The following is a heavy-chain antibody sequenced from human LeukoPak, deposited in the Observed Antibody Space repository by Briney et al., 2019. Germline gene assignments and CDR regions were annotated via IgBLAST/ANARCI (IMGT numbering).Heavy chain of an antibody. CDR2: IKHDGSER. D-gene: IGHD6-13*01. CDR3: VRSQYSSSS. CDR1: GFSFSTDW. J-gene: IGHJ4*02. Sequence: PGGSLRLSCAASGFSFSTDWVGWVRQATGKGLEWVANIKHDGSERHYVDSVKGRFTISRDNAKNSLYLQMNSLRVEDTALYYCVRSQYSSSSWGQGTLVAVSS. V-gene: IGHV3-7*01.